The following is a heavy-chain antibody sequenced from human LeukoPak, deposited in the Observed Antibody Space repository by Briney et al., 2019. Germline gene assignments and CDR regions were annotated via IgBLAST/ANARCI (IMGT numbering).Heavy chain of an antibody. CDR1: GYTFTGYY. D-gene: IGHD2-8*02. CDR3: TKAPLMSCTGAFCYPFDS. Sequence: SCKASGYTFTGYYMHWVRQAPGKGLVWVSRINSDGSSTRYADSVKGRLTISRDNAKNTLYLQMNNLRIEDSAVYYCTKAPLMSCTGAFCYPFDSWGQGVLVTVSS. J-gene: IGHJ4*02. V-gene: IGHV3-74*01. CDR2: INSDGSST.